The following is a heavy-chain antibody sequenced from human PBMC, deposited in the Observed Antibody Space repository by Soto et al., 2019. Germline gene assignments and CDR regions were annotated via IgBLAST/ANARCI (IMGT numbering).Heavy chain of an antibody. CDR3: ASHPYDRRGYYTYFDS. J-gene: IGHJ4*02. V-gene: IGHV4-59*01. CDR1: GGSISSYY. D-gene: IGHD3-22*01. Sequence: SETLSLTCTVSGGSISSYYWSWIRQPPGKGLEWIGYIYYSGSTNYNPSLKSRVTISVDTSKNQFSLKLSSVTAADTAVYYCASHPYDRRGYYTYFDSWAKGPLLTVPP. CDR2: IYYSGST.